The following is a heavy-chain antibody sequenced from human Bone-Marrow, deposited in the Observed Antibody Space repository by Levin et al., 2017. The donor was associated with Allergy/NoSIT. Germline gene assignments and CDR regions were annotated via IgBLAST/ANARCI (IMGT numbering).Heavy chain of an antibody. CDR1: GFSFISYG. D-gene: IGHD3-3*01. V-gene: IGHV3-30-3*01. CDR2: ISFDGSNK. J-gene: IGHJ6*02. Sequence: GGSLRLSCAASGFSFISYGMHWVRQAPGKGLEWVAVISFDGSNKYYADSVKGRFTISRDNFRDTLYLQMKSLRNEDTAVYYCARERFLEWLHPPYYYGMDVWGQGTTVTVSS. CDR3: ARERFLEWLHPPYYYGMDV.